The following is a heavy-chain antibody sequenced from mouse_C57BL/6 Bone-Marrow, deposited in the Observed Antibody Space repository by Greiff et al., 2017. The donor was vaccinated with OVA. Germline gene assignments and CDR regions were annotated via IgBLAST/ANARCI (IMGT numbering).Heavy chain of an antibody. J-gene: IGHJ4*01. Sequence: EVQRVESGGDLVKPGGSLKLSCAASGFTFSSYGMSWVRQTPDKRLEWVATISSGGSYTYYPDSVKGRFTISRDNAKNTLYLQMRSLKSEDTAMYYCARRWLLRARDYWGQGTSVTVSS. CDR2: ISSGGSYT. V-gene: IGHV5-6*01. D-gene: IGHD2-3*01. CDR3: ARRWLLRARDY. CDR1: GFTFSSYG.